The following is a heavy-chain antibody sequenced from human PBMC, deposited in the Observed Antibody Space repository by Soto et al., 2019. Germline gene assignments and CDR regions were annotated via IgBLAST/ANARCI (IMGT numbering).Heavy chain of an antibody. CDR2: ISSSSTI. V-gene: IGHV3-48*02. CDR3: ARDASIAAAGTFDY. J-gene: IGHJ4*02. CDR1: GFTFSSYS. Sequence: GGSLRLSCAASGFTFSSYSMNWVRQAPGKGLEWVSYISSSSTIYYADSVKGRFTISRDNAKNSLYLQMNSLRDEDTAVYYCARDASIAAAGTFDYWGQGTLVTVSS. D-gene: IGHD6-13*01.